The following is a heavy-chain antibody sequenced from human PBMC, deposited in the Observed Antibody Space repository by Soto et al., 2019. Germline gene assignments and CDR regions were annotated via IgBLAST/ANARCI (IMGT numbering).Heavy chain of an antibody. CDR3: ARYSSSWLSYYYYYGMDV. CDR2: IYYSGST. Sequence: SETLSLTCTVSGGSISSSSYYWGRIRQPPGKGLEWIGSIYYSGSTYYNPSLKSRVTISVDTSKNQFSLKLSSVTAADTAVYYCARYSSSWLSYYYYYGMDVWSQGTTVTVSS. D-gene: IGHD6-13*01. V-gene: IGHV4-39*01. CDR1: GGSISSSSYY. J-gene: IGHJ6*02.